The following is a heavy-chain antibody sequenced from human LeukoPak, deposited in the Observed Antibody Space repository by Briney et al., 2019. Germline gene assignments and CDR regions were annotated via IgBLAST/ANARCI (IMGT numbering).Heavy chain of an antibody. CDR1: GFSFSSYT. D-gene: IGHD3-9*01. Sequence: GGSLRLSCVASGFSFSSYTMNWVRQAPGKGLEWVSSISSDSKYIYYADSVKGRFTISRDNAWNSLYLQMNSLRAEDTAVYYCARKENILTGYYDHWGQGTLVTVSS. J-gene: IGHJ5*02. CDR2: ISSDSKYI. V-gene: IGHV3-21*01. CDR3: ARKENILTGYYDH.